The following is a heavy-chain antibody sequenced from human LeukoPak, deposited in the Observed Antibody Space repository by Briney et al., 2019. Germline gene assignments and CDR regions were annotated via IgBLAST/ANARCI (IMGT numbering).Heavy chain of an antibody. V-gene: IGHV4-59*12. CDR3: ARGGDSSSGKPFDY. CDR1: GGSISSYY. J-gene: IGHJ4*02. D-gene: IGHD6-6*01. Sequence: ASETLSLTCTVSGGSISSYYWSWIRQPPGKGLEWIGYIYYSGSTHYNPSLKSRVTISVDTSKNQFSLKLSSVTAADTAVYYCARGGDSSSGKPFDYWGQGTLVTVSS. CDR2: IYYSGST.